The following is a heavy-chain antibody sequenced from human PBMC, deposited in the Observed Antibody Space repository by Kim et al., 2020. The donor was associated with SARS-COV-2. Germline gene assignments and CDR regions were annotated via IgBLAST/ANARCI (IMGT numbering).Heavy chain of an antibody. Sequence: GGSLRLSCVASGFMFSSHAMTWVRQAPGKGLERVSIISGGGDTTYYADSVKGRFTVSRDNSKNTLYLQMNSLRAEDTALYFCAKDQSGNYYYYSGMDVWGPGTTVTVSS. V-gene: IGHV3-23*01. CDR1: GFMFSSHA. CDR2: ISGGGDTT. J-gene: IGHJ6*02. CDR3: AKDQSGNYYYYSGMDV. D-gene: IGHD1-26*01.